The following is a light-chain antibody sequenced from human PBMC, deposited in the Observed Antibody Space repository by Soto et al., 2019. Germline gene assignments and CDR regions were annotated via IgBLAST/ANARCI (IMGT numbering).Light chain of an antibody. CDR1: QSVNSF. Sequence: EIVLTQSPATLSLSPGERATLSCRASQSVNSFLAWYQQKPGQAPRLLIYDASNRATGIPARFSGGGSGTDFPPPYRTLEPEVSAFYYGKQLTLWPPPTFGGGSKGEIK. CDR3: KQLTLWPPPT. V-gene: IGKV3-11*01. CDR2: DAS. J-gene: IGKJ4*01.